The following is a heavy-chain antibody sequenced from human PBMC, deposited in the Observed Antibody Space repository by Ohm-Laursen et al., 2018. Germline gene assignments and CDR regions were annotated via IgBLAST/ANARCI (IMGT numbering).Heavy chain of an antibody. CDR2: IIPIFGTA. D-gene: IGHD3-22*01. CDR3: ASGRSGYYRYYFDY. CDR1: GGTFSSYA. J-gene: IGHJ4*02. Sequence: SSVKVSCKASGGTFSSYAIIWVRQAPGQGLEWMGGIIPIFGTANYAQKFQGRVTITADESTGTAYMELSSLGSEDTAVYYCASGRSGYYRYYFDYWGQGTLVTVSS. V-gene: IGHV1-69*01.